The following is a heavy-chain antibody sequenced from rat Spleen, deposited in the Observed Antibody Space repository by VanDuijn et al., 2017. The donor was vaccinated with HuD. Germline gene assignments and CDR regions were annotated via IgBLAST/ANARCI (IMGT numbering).Heavy chain of an antibody. CDR1: GFTFSNYD. V-gene: IGHV5-25*01. CDR2: ITNTGNTP. Sequence: EVQLVESGGGLVQPGRSLKLSCAASGFTFSNYDMAWVRQAPTKGLEWLASITNTGNTPYYSQSVKGRFTISRDNAKSTLYLQMDSLRSEDTATYYGAKGGGITPFDYWGQGVMVTVSS. J-gene: IGHJ2*01. CDR3: AKGGGITPFDY. D-gene: IGHD1-4*01.